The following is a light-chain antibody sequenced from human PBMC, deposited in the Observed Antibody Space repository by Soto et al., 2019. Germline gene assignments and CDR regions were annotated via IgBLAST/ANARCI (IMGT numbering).Light chain of an antibody. J-gene: IGKJ2*01. CDR3: MQRIGFPHT. Sequence: DIVMTQTPLSLPVTPGEPASISCRSSQSLLDSDDGNTYLDWYLQKPGQSPQLLIYTVSYRASGVPDRFSGSGSGTDFTLKISRVEAEDVGVYYCMQRIGFPHTFGQGTKVEIK. CDR2: TVS. CDR1: QSLLDSDDGNTY. V-gene: IGKV2-40*01.